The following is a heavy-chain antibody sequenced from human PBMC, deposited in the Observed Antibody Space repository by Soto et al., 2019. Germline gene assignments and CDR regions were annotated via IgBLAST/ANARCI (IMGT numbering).Heavy chain of an antibody. CDR2: INPSGGST. J-gene: IGHJ4*02. Sequence: AASVKVSCKASGYTFTSYYMHWVRQAPGQGLEWMGIINPSGGSTSYAQKFQGRVTMTRDTSTSTVYMELSSLRSEDTAVYYCARPYSSGWYDYGFDYWGQGTLVTVSS. CDR1: GYTFTSYY. D-gene: IGHD6-19*01. CDR3: ARPYSSGWYDYGFDY. V-gene: IGHV1-46*01.